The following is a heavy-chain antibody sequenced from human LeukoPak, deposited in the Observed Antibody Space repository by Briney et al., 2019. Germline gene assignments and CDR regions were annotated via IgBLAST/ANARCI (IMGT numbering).Heavy chain of an antibody. CDR2: LSDSGAST. V-gene: IGHV3-23*01. CDR3: ARTPNRDGYSHIDF. D-gene: IGHD5-24*01. J-gene: IGHJ4*02. CDR1: GFTFTNHA. Sequence: GGSLRLSCAASGFTFTNHAMAWVRLAPGKGLEWVSTLSDSGASTYYADSVKGRFTISRDNSRNTMYLQMDSLRVDDTGVYFCARTPNRDGYSHIDFWGQGALVTVSS.